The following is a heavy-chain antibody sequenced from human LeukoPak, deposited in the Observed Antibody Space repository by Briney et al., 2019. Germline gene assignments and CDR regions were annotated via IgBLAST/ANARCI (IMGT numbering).Heavy chain of an antibody. Sequence: GGSLRLSCAASGFTFSSYAMIWVRQAPGKGLEWVSAISGSGGSTYYADSVKGRFTISRDNSKNTLYLQMNSLRAEDTAVYYCAKRYCSSTSCSAPFDYWGQGTLVTVSS. CDR2: ISGSGGST. V-gene: IGHV3-23*01. CDR1: GFTFSSYA. J-gene: IGHJ4*02. D-gene: IGHD2-2*01. CDR3: AKRYCSSTSCSAPFDY.